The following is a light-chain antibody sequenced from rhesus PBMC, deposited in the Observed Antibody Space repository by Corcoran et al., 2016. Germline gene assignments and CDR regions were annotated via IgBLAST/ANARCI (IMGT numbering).Light chain of an antibody. CDR3: VQGTHWPWT. CDR2: KVS. Sequence: DVVMTQSPLSLPITPGQPASISCRSSQSLVHSNGNTDLSWYQQKPGQPPRLLLYKVSNRDSGVPDRFSGSGTGTDFTLKSSRVGAEDVGVYYCVQGTHWPWTFGQGTKVEIK. J-gene: IGKJ1*01. V-gene: IGKV2-64*01. CDR1: QSLVHSNGNTD.